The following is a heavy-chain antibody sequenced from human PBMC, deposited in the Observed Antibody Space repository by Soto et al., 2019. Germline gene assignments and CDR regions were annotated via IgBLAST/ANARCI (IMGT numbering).Heavy chain of an antibody. V-gene: IGHV4-59*01. CDR1: GGSISSYY. CDR3: ARITTVTTSLIYYGMDV. D-gene: IGHD4-17*01. J-gene: IGHJ6*02. Sequence: SETLSLTCTVSGGSISSYYWSWIRQPPGKGLEWIGYIYYSGSTNYNPSLKSRVTISVDTSKNQFSLKLSSVTAADTAVYYCARITTVTTSLIYYGMDVWGQGTTVTVSS. CDR2: IYYSGST.